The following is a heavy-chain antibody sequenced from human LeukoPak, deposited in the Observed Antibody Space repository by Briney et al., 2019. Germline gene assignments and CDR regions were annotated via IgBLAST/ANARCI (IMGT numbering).Heavy chain of an antibody. Sequence: ASVKVSCKASGYTFTSYGISWVRQAPGQGLEWMGWISTYNGNTNYAQKLQGRVTMTTDTSTSTAYMELRSLRSDDTAVYYCARGGYEEYSSGWSFDYWGQGTLVTVSS. CDR1: GYTFTSYG. CDR2: ISTYNGNT. V-gene: IGHV1-18*01. CDR3: ARGGYEEYSSGWSFDY. D-gene: IGHD6-19*01. J-gene: IGHJ4*02.